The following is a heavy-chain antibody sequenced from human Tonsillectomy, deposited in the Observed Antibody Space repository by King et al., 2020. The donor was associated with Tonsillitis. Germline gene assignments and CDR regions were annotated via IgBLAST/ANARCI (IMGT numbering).Heavy chain of an antibody. CDR1: GFTFSSYW. J-gene: IGHJ4*02. CDR3: ASAFARRGTPNDY. D-gene: IGHD3-16*01. V-gene: IGHV3-7*01. CDR2: IKQDGSEK. Sequence: VQLVESGGGLVQPGGSLRLSCAASGFTFSSYWMSWVRQAPGKGLEWVANIKQDGSEKYYVDSVKGRFTISRDNAKNSLYLQMNSLRVEDTAVYYCASAFARRGTPNDYWGQGTLVTVSS.